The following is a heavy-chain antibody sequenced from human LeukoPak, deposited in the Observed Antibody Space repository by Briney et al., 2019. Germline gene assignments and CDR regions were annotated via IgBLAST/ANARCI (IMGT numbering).Heavy chain of an antibody. Sequence: SVKVSCKASGGTFSSYAISWVRQAPGQGLEWMGGIIPIFGTANYAQKFQGRVTMTRDMSTSTVYMELSSLRSEDTAVYYCARVEGATPRLAFDIWGQGTMVTVSS. V-gene: IGHV1-69*05. CDR1: GGTFSSYA. CDR3: ARVEGATPRLAFDI. J-gene: IGHJ3*02. D-gene: IGHD1-26*01. CDR2: IIPIFGTA.